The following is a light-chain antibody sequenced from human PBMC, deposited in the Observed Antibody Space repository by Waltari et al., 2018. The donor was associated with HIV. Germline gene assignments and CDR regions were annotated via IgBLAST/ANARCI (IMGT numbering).Light chain of an antibody. CDR3: SSYTSSSTVV. Sequence: QSALTQPASVSGSPGQPITISCTGTSRHVGGYNYVSWYQQHPGKATKLMIYEVSNRPSGVSNRFSGSKSGNTASLTISGLQAEDEAAYYCSSYTSSSTVVFGGGTKLTVL. CDR1: SRHVGGYNY. J-gene: IGLJ2*01. V-gene: IGLV2-14*01. CDR2: EVS.